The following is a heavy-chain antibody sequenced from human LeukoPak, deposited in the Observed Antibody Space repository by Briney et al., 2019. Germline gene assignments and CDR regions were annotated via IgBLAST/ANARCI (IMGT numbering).Heavy chain of an antibody. CDR1: GYTFSDYY. J-gene: IGHJ4*02. CDR2: MNPNSGNT. Sequence: ASVKVSCKASGYTFSDYYIHWVRQATGQGLEWMGWMNPNSGNTGYAQKFQGRVTMTRNTSISTAYMELSSLRSEDTAVYYCARASDYDSSGYSFDYWGQGTLVTVSS. V-gene: IGHV1-8*02. D-gene: IGHD3-22*01. CDR3: ARASDYDSSGYSFDY.